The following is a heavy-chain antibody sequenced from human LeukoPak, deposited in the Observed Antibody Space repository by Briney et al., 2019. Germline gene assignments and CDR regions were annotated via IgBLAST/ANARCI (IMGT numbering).Heavy chain of an antibody. CDR3: ARDYGLEAFDI. D-gene: IGHD3-10*01. CDR1: GFTFSSYG. V-gene: IGHV3-33*01. J-gene: IGHJ3*02. Sequence: PGRSLRLSCAASGFTFSSYGMHWVRQAPGKGLEWVGVIWYDGSNKYYADSVKGRFTISRDDSKNTLYLQMNSLRAEDTAVYYCARDYGLEAFDIWGQGTMVTVSS. CDR2: IWYDGSNK.